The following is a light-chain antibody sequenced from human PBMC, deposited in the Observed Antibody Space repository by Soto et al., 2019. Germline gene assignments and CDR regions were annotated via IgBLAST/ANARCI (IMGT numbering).Light chain of an antibody. CDR2: LSSDGSH. J-gene: IGLJ3*02. CDR1: SGHSSYA. V-gene: IGLV4-69*01. Sequence: QSVLTQSPSASASLGASVKLTCTLSSGHSSYAIAWHQQQPEKGPRYLMKLSSDGSHNKGDGIPDRFSGSSSGAARYLAISSLQSEYEADYYCQTWGTGIRVFGGGTTLTVL. CDR3: QTWGTGIRV.